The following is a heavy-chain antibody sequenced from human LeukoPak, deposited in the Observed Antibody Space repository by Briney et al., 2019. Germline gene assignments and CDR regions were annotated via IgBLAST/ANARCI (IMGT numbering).Heavy chain of an antibody. Sequence: GASVKVSCKASGYTFTSYDINWVRQATGQGLEWMGWMNPNSGNTGYAQKFQGRVTMTRNTSISTAYMELSSLRSEDTAVYYCARGPNSRITMVRGVSLEYYYYYYYMDVCGKGTTVTVSS. D-gene: IGHD3-10*01. CDR3: ARGPNSRITMVRGVSLEYYYYYYYMDV. CDR1: GYTFTSYD. V-gene: IGHV1-8*01. J-gene: IGHJ6*03. CDR2: MNPNSGNT.